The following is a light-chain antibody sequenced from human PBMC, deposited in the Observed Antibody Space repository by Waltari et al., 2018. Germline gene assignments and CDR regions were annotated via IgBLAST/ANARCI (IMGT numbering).Light chain of an antibody. CDR2: QDG. J-gene: IGLJ3*02. V-gene: IGLV3-1*01. CDR1: KLGDKY. Sequence: SYELTQPPSLSVSPGQTASITCSGDKLGDKYACWYQQKPGQSPVLVICQDGKRPSGIPGRCSGSNSGNTATLTISGTQAMDEADYYCQAWDSSTGVFGGGTKLTVL. CDR3: QAWDSSTGV.